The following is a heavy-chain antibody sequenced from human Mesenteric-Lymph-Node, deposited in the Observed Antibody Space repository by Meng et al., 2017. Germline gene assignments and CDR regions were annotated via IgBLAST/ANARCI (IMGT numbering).Heavy chain of an antibody. V-gene: IGHV3-74*01. CDR2: INSDGSST. Sequence: GESLKISCAASGFTFSNYWMHWVRQAPGKGLVWVSRINSDGSSTNYADSVKGRFTISRDNSKNTLYLQMNSLRAEDTAVYYCARENPWLETSGAFDIWGQGTMVTVSS. J-gene: IGHJ3*02. D-gene: IGHD6-19*01. CDR3: ARENPWLETSGAFDI. CDR1: GFTFSNYW.